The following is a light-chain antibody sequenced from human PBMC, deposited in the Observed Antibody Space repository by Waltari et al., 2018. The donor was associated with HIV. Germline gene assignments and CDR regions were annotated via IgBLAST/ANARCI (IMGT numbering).Light chain of an antibody. CDR3: VGWDSSLSAYV. Sequence: QSFLTQPPSASGTPGQTVTISCSGSSSNIENDNVYWSQQLPGMTPKLLIYKNFLRPSGVPDRFASSKSGTSASLTISGLRSADEADYYCVGWDSSLSAYVFGAGTKVAVL. J-gene: IGLJ1*01. CDR2: KNF. CDR1: SSNIENDN. V-gene: IGLV1-47*01.